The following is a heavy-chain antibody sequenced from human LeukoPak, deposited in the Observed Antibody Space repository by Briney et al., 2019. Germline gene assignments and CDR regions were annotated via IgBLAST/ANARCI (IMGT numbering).Heavy chain of an antibody. J-gene: IGHJ6*02. CDR3: ARSYYDVLTGIPYYYYGMDV. Sequence: SETLSLTCTVSGGSISSSSYYWGWNRQPPGKGLEWIGSIYYSGSTYYNPSLKSRVTISVDTSKNQFSLKLSSVTAADTAVYYCARSYYDVLTGIPYYYYGMDVWGQGTTVTVSS. V-gene: IGHV4-39*07. CDR1: GGSISSSSYY. D-gene: IGHD3-9*01. CDR2: IYYSGST.